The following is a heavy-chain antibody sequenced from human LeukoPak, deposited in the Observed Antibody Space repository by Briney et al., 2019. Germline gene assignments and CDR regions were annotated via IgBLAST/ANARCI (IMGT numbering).Heavy chain of an antibody. D-gene: IGHD6-19*01. CDR2: IRYDGSNK. V-gene: IGHV3-30*02. CDR3: AKDGEAVAYYHYYYMDV. Sequence: PGGSLRLSCAASGFTFSSYAMSWVRQAPGKGLEWVAFIRYDGSNKYCADSVKGRFTISRDNSKNTLYLQMNSLRAEDTAVYYCAKDGEAVAYYHYYYMDVWGKGTTVTVSS. CDR1: GFTFSSYA. J-gene: IGHJ6*03.